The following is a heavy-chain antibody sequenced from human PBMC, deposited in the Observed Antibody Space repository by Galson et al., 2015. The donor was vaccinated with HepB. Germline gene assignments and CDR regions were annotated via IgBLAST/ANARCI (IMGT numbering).Heavy chain of an antibody. CDR2: INHSGST. J-gene: IGHJ4*02. V-gene: IGHV4-34*01. D-gene: IGHD6-13*01. CDR1: GGSFSGSY. Sequence: SETLSLTCAVYGGSFSGSYWSWIRQPPGKGLEWIGEINHSGSTNYNPSLKSRVTISVDTSKNQFSLKLSSVTAADTAVYYCARGRGVAAAGTRGDYVDYWGQGTLVTVSS. CDR3: ARGRGVAAAGTRGDYVDY.